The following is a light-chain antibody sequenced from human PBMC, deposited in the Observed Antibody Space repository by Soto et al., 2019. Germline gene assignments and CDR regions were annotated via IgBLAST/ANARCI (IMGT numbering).Light chain of an antibody. CDR2: AAS. CDR1: QGIRSY. Sequence: DIQLTHSPSFLSASPVYIVTITCRASQGIRSYLAWYQQSPGRAPKLLIYAASTLQSGVPSRFSGSGSGTEFTLTISSLQPEDFATYYCQQLNTFPITFGQGTRLEIK. J-gene: IGKJ5*01. V-gene: IGKV1-9*01. CDR3: QQLNTFPIT.